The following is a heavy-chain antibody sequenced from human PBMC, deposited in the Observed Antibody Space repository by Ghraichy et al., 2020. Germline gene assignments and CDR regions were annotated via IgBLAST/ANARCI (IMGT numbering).Heavy chain of an antibody. J-gene: IGHJ3*02. CDR3: ARRGSYDDSSGYYTDGFGI. D-gene: IGHD3-22*01. CDR1: GYSFTSYW. CDR2: IYPGDSDT. V-gene: IGHV5-51*01. Sequence: GESLNISCKGSGYSFTSYWIGWVRQMPGKGLEWMGIIYPGDSDTRYSPSFQGQVTISADKSISTAYLQWSSLKASDTAMYYCARRGSYDDSSGYYTDGFGIGGPWQIVTVPS.